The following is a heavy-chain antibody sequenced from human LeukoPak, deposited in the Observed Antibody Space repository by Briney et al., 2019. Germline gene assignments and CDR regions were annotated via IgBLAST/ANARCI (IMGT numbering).Heavy chain of an antibody. CDR1: GGSISSYY. V-gene: IGHV4-59*08. CDR3: ARLIRSSSWFFDY. CDR2: IYYSGST. D-gene: IGHD6-13*01. J-gene: IGHJ4*02. Sequence: SETLSLTCTVSGGSISSYYWSWIRQPPGKGLEWIGYIYYSGSTNYNPSLKSRVTISVDTSKNQFSLKLSSVTAADTAVYYCARLIRSSSWFFDYWGQGTLVTVSS.